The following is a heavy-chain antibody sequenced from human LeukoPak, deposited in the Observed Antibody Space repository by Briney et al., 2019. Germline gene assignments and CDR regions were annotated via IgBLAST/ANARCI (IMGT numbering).Heavy chain of an antibody. CDR2: INQGGSEK. Sequence: GGSLRLSCAASGFTFSSYWMNWFRQAPGKGLEWVANINQGGSEKYYVDSVKGRFTISRDNAKNSLYLQMNSLRAEDTAVYYCVGSFYYYYYMDVWGKGTTVTISS. J-gene: IGHJ6*03. V-gene: IGHV3-7*03. CDR3: VGSFYYYYYMDV. CDR1: GFTFSSYW.